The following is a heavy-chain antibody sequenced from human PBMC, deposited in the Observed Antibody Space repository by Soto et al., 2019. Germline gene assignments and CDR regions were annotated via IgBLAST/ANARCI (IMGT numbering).Heavy chain of an antibody. Sequence: SETLSLTCTVSGGSISSGGYYLSWIRQHPGKGLEWIGYLYYSWSTYYNPSLKSRVTISVDTSKNQFSLKLSSVTAADTAVYYCARVVVPAARMDVWGQGTTVTVSS. J-gene: IGHJ6*02. CDR2: LYYSWST. V-gene: IGHV4-31*03. CDR1: GGSISSGGYY. D-gene: IGHD2-2*01. CDR3: ARVVVPAARMDV.